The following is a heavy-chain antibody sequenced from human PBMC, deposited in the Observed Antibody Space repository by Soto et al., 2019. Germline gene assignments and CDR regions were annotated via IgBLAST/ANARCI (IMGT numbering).Heavy chain of an antibody. CDR2: IRSKAYGGTT. CDR1: GFTFGDYA. D-gene: IGHD1-1*01. CDR3: TRPSGYNWNDVYYGMDV. Sequence: GGSLRLSCTASGFTFGDYAMSWFRQAPGKGLEWVGFIRSKAYGGTTEYAASVKGRFTISRDDSKSIAYLQMNSLKTEDTAVYYCTRPSGYNWNDVYYGMDVWGQGTTVTVSS. J-gene: IGHJ6*02. V-gene: IGHV3-49*03.